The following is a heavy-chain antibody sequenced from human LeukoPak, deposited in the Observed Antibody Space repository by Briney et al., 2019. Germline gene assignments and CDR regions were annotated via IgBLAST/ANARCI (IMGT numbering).Heavy chain of an antibody. D-gene: IGHD6-13*01. V-gene: IGHV3-23*01. Sequence: GGSLRLSCAASGFTFSSYAMSWVRQAPGKGLEWVSSISGSGGSTYYADSVKGRFTISRDNSKNTLYLQVNSLRAEDTAVYYCAKSSRWAAAGTMSYWGQGTLVTVSS. J-gene: IGHJ4*02. CDR3: AKSSRWAAAGTMSY. CDR1: GFTFSSYA. CDR2: ISGSGGST.